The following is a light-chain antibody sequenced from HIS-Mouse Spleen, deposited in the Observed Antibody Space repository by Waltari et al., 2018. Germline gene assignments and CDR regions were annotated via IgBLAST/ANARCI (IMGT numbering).Light chain of an antibody. Sequence: DIQLTQSPSFLSASVGDRVTITCRASQGISSYLAWYQQKPGKPPKLLIYAASTLQSGLPSRFSGSGSGTEFTLTISSLQPEDFATYYCQQLNSYPPTFGQGTKVEI. CDR3: QQLNSYPPT. V-gene: IGKV1-9*01. J-gene: IGKJ1*01. CDR1: QGISSY. CDR2: AAS.